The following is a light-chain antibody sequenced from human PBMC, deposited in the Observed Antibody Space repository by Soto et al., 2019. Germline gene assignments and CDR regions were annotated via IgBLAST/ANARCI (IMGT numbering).Light chain of an antibody. CDR3: MQGSHWPYT. CDR1: QSLVYSDGNTY. Sequence: VVLPQSPLSLPVTLGQPASVSCRSSQSLVYSDGNTYLTWFQQRPGQSPRRLIYKVSNRDSGVPDRFSGSGSGTDFTLRVSRVEAEDVGVYYCMQGSHWPYTFGQGTNLEIK. J-gene: IGKJ2*01. V-gene: IGKV2-30*01. CDR2: KVS.